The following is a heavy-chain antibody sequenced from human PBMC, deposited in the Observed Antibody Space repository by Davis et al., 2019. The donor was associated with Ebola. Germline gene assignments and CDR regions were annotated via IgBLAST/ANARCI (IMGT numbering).Heavy chain of an antibody. CDR3: ARGGKTSGWYYYFDY. V-gene: IGHV4-34*01. Sequence: SETLSLTCAVYGGSFSGYYWSWIRQSPGKGLEWIGEINHSGSTNYNPSLKNRVTLSLDTSKNQFSLKLNSVTAADSAVYYCARGGKTSGWYYYFDYWGQGTLVTVSS. J-gene: IGHJ4*02. D-gene: IGHD6-19*01. CDR1: GGSFSGYY. CDR2: INHSGST.